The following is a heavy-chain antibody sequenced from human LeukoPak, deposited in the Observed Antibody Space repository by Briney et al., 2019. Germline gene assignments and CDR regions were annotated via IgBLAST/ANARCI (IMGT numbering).Heavy chain of an antibody. D-gene: IGHD3-10*01. V-gene: IGHV1-18*01. J-gene: IGHJ4*02. CDR1: GYTFTGFT. CDR2: ISVHNGNT. Sequence: GASVKVSCKTSGYTFTGFTINWGRQAPGQGLEWMGYISVHNGNTKYAQNLQSRVTMTADTSTSTAYMELKSLRADDTAVYYCARDRMVLGVPFYSWGQGTLVTVSS. CDR3: ARDRMVLGVPFYS.